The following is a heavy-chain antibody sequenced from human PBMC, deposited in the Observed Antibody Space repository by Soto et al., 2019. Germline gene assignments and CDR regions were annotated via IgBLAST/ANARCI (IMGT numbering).Heavy chain of an antibody. V-gene: IGHV1-8*01. CDR2: MKPNSGNT. J-gene: IGHJ5*02. Sequence: ASVKVSCKASGYTFTSYDINWVRQATGQGIEWMGWMKPNSGNTGYAQKFQGRVTMTRNTSISTAYMELSSLRSEDTAVYYCARGPTRKAKPIAPTPREGGDPWGQGPLVTVSS. CDR3: ARGPTRKAKPIAPTPREGGDP. D-gene: IGHD1-26*01. CDR1: GYTFTSYD.